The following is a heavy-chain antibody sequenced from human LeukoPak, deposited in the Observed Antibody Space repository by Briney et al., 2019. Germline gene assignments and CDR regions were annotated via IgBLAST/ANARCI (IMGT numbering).Heavy chain of an antibody. CDR1: GFTFSSYG. V-gene: IGHV3-30*03. D-gene: IGHD3-10*01. CDR2: ISYDGSNK. CDR3: TTDRSTMVRGVPGPA. J-gene: IGHJ5*02. Sequence: PGRSLRLSCAASGFTFSSYGMHWVRQAPGKGLEWVAVISYDGSNKYYADSVKGRFTISRDNSKNTLYLQMNSLKTEDTAVYYCTTDRSTMVRGVPGPAWGQGTLVTVSS.